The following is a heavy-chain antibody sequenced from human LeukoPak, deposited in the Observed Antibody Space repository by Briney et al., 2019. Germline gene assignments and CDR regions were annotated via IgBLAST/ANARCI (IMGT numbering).Heavy chain of an antibody. Sequence: GASVKVSCKASGYTFTSYVIHWVRQAPGQRPEWMGWISAGNGNTKYSQKFQGRFTITRDTSASTAYMELSSLRSEDTAVYYCARDFSSSWYVFGYWGQGILVTVSS. CDR1: GYTFTSYV. CDR3: ARDFSSSWYVFGY. V-gene: IGHV1-3*01. CDR2: ISAGNGNT. D-gene: IGHD6-13*01. J-gene: IGHJ4*02.